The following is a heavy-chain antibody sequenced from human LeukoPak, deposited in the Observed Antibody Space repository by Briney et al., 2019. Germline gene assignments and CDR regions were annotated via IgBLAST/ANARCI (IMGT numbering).Heavy chain of an antibody. CDR3: ARQGRDGYKNWYFDL. V-gene: IGHV4-39*01. D-gene: IGHD5-24*01. J-gene: IGHJ2*01. CDR1: GGSISSSSYF. Sequence: SETLSLTCTVSGGSISSSSYFWGWIRQPPEKGLEWIATIYYSGNTYYNPSLKSRVTISVDTSKNQFSLKLSSVTAADTAVYYCARQGRDGYKNWYFDLWGRGTLVTVSS. CDR2: IYYSGNT.